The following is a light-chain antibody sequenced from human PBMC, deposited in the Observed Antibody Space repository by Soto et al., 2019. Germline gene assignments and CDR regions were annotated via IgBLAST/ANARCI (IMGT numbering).Light chain of an antibody. CDR1: NSDIGSYNF. V-gene: IGLV2-14*01. CDR3: SSYSSTNSPYV. Sequence: QSVLTQPASVSGSPGQSITISFTGTNSDIGSYNFVSWYQQHPGRAPKLIISEVNVRPSGVSNRFSGSKSGNTASLTISGLQPEDEADFYCSSYSSTNSPYVFGGGTKVTVL. J-gene: IGLJ1*01. CDR2: EVN.